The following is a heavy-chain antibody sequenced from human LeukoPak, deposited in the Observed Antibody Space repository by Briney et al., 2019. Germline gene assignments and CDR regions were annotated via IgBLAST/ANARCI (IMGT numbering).Heavy chain of an antibody. CDR1: GFTFDDYA. Sequence: PGGSLRLSCAASGFTFDDYAMHWVRQAPGKGLEWVSGISWNSGSIGYADSVKGRFTISRDNAKNSLYLQMNSLRAEDTALYYCATHPYCSSTSCWDYWGQGTLVTVSS. CDR3: ATHPYCSSTSCWDY. J-gene: IGHJ4*02. CDR2: ISWNSGSI. V-gene: IGHV3-9*01. D-gene: IGHD2-2*01.